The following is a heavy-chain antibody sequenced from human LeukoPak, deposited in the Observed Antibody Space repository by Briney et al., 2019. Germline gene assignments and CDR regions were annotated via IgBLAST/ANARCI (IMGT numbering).Heavy chain of an antibody. CDR2: ISGSGGST. D-gene: IGHD6-13*01. CDR3: AKENSSLYYYYYYGMDV. CDR1: GFTVSSNY. J-gene: IGHJ6*02. V-gene: IGHV3-23*01. Sequence: PGGSLRPSCAASGFTVSSNYMSWVRQAPGKGLEWVSVISGSGGSTFYADSVKGRFTISRDNSKNTLYLQMNSLRAEDTAVYYCAKENSSLYYYYYYGMDVWGQGTTVTVSS.